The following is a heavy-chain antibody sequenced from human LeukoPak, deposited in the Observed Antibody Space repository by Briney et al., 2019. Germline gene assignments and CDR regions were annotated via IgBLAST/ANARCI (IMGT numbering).Heavy chain of an antibody. V-gene: IGHV4-61*02. J-gene: IGHJ5*02. CDR2: IYSSGST. Sequence: PSETLSLTCTVSGGSISSGSNYWSWIRQPAGKGLEWIGRIYSSGSTDYNPSLKSRVTISVDTSKNQFSLKLSSVTAADTAIYYCAREEYRSSPRWFDPWGQGTLVTVSS. CDR1: GGSISSGSNY. CDR3: AREEYRSSPRWFDP. D-gene: IGHD6-6*01.